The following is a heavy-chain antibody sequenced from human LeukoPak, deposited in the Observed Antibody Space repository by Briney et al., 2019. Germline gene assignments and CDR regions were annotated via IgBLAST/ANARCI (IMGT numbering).Heavy chain of an antibody. D-gene: IGHD6-13*01. CDR3: ARCAVAAAGDY. CDR2: IKPDGSGK. V-gene: IGHV3-7*01. J-gene: IGHJ4*02. CDR1: GLTFSSYW. Sequence: GGSLRLSCAASGLTFSSYWMSWVRQAPGKGPEWVANIKPDGSGKYYVDSVKGRFTISRDNAENSLFLHMNSLRAEDTAVYYCARCAVAAAGDYWGRGTLVAVSS.